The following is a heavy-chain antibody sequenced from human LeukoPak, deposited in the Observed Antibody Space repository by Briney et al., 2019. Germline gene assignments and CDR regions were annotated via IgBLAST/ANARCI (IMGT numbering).Heavy chain of an antibody. J-gene: IGHJ6*02. CDR1: GYTFTSYG. Sequence: ASVKVSCKASGYTFTSYGISWVRQAPGQGLEWMGWISAYNGNTNYAQKLQGRVTMTTDTSTSTAYMELRSLRSDGTAVYYCARDSYYDILTGYYQNYYYYGMDVWGQGTTVTVSS. CDR3: ARDSYYDILTGYYQNYYYYGMDV. D-gene: IGHD3-9*01. V-gene: IGHV1-18*01. CDR2: ISAYNGNT.